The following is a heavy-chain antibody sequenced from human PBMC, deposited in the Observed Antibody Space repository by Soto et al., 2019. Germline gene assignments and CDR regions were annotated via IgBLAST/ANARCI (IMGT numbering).Heavy chain of an antibody. Sequence: SETLSLTCTVSGGSISSSSYYWGWIRQPPGKGLEWIGSIYYSGSTYYNPSLKSRVTISVDTSKNQFSLKLSSVTAADTAVYYCAIIFFGVVRFDYWGQGTLVTVSS. D-gene: IGHD3-3*01. CDR2: IYYSGST. CDR1: GGSISSSSYY. CDR3: AIIFFGVVRFDY. J-gene: IGHJ4*02. V-gene: IGHV4-39*01.